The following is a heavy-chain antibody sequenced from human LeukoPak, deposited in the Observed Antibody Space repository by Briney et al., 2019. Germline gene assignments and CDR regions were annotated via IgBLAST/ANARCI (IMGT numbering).Heavy chain of an antibody. J-gene: IGHJ4*02. CDR1: GFTFDDYG. CDR2: INWNGGST. CDR3: AHSYDFDSSGYHRPPAF. D-gene: IGHD3-22*01. V-gene: IGHV3-20*04. Sequence: GGSLRLSCAASGFTFDDYGMSWVRQAPGKGLEWVSGINWNGGSTGYADSVKGRFTISRDKSANTVFLQMNRLRVDDTAVYYCAHSYDFDSSGYHRPPAFWGQGTLVTVSS.